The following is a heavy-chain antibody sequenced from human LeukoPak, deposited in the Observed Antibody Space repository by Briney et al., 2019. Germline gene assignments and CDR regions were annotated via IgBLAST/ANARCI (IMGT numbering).Heavy chain of an antibody. V-gene: IGHV4-59*01. J-gene: IGHJ6*03. Sequence: SETLSLTCTVSGGSITSYYWSWIRQPPGKGLEWIGYIYYSGSTNYNPSLKSRVTISVDTSKNQFSLKLSSVTAADTAVYYCARETSQKGAHYMDVWGKGTTVTISS. CDR2: IYYSGST. CDR1: GGSITSYY. D-gene: IGHD3-16*01. CDR3: ARETSQKGAHYMDV.